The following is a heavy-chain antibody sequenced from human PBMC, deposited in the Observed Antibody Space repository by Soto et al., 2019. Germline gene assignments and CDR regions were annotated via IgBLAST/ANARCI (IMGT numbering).Heavy chain of an antibody. Sequence: SETLSLTCTVSGGSISSYYWSWIRQPPGKGLEWIGYIYYSGSTNYNPSLKSRVTISVDTSKNQFSLKLTSVTAADTAVYYCTTQGFGGLHGHVDVWGQGTTLTVSS. J-gene: IGHJ6*02. D-gene: IGHD3-10*01. V-gene: IGHV4-59*08. CDR3: TTQGFGGLHGHVDV. CDR2: IYYSGST. CDR1: GGSISSYY.